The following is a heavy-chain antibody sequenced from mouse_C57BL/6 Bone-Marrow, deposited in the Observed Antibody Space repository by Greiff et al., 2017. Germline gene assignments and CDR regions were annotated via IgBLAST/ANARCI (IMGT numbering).Heavy chain of an antibody. J-gene: IGHJ3*01. CDR3: ARGDGGEGFAY. V-gene: IGHV5-17*01. CDR1: GLTFSDYG. CDR2: ISSGSSTI. Sequence: EVQRVESGGGLVKPGGSLKLSCAASGLTFSDYGMHWVRQAPEKGLEGVAYISSGSSTIYYADTVKGRFTISRDNAKNTLFLQMTSLRSEDTAMYYCARGDGGEGFAYWGQGTLVTVSA. D-gene: IGHD3-3*01.